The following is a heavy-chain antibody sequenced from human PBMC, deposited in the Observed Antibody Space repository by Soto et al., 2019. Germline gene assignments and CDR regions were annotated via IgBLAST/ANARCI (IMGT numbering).Heavy chain of an antibody. CDR3: ARGRSLKWNWFDR. V-gene: IGHV1-46*01. CDR1: GYTFTNYY. J-gene: IGHJ5*02. Sequence: ASVKVSCKASGYTFTNYYMHWVRQAPGQGLEWTGVIHYSGATPTYAQKFQGRVTMARDTSTSTVYVELSSLTSDDTAVYYCARGRSLKWNWFDRWGQGTLVTVSS. D-gene: IGHD2-15*01. CDR2: IHYSGATP.